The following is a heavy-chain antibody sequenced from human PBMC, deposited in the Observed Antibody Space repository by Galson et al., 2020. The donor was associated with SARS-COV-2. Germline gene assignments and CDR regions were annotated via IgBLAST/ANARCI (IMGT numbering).Heavy chain of an antibody. J-gene: IGHJ1*01. CDR3: ARGGDCSGGICYGAEYFQH. CDR1: GFTFSDYF. D-gene: IGHD2-15*01. V-gene: IGHV3-11*04. Sequence: NSGGSLSLSCAASGFTFSDYFMSWVRQAQGKGLEWVSYIRSSGSSINYADSVKGRFPISRDNAKKSLNLQMNSLRVEDTAVYYCARGGDCSGGICYGAEYFQHWGQGTLVTVSS. CDR2: IRSSGSSI.